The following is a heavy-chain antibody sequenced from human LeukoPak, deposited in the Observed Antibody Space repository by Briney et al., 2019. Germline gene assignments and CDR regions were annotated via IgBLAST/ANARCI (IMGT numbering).Heavy chain of an antibody. J-gene: IGHJ5*02. Sequence: GASVKVSCKASGGTFSSYPISWVRQAPGQGLEWMGGIIPIFGTANYAQKFQDRVTITADESTSTAFMELNSLRSEDTAVYYCARESSSWLGRWFDPWGQGTLVTVSS. CDR2: IIPIFGTA. D-gene: IGHD6-13*01. V-gene: IGHV1-69*13. CDR1: GGTFSSYP. CDR3: ARESSSWLGRWFDP.